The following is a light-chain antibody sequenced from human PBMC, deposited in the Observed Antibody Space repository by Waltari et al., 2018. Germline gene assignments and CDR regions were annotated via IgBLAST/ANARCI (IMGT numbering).Light chain of an antibody. V-gene: IGLV1-44*01. Sequence: QCVLTQPPSASGTPGQRVTISCSGGRSNVGSTAVHWYQQVPGTAPKLLIYSNYHRPPGVPERFSASKSGTSASLAISGLQSDDEADYYCAAWDDNLNGQVFGGGTKLTVL. CDR3: AAWDDNLNGQV. CDR2: SNY. J-gene: IGLJ3*02. CDR1: RSNVGSTA.